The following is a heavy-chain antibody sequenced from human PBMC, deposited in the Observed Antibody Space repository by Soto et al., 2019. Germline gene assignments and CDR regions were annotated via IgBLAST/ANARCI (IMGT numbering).Heavy chain of an antibody. V-gene: IGHV1-2*02. J-gene: IGHJ6*02. CDR3: ARDGEERPVAGYYYYYGMDV. Sequence: GASVKVSCKASGGTFSSYAISWVRQAPGQGLEWMGWINPNSGGTNYAQKFQGRVTMTRDTSISTAYMELSRLRSDDTAVYYCARDGEERPVAGYYYYYGMDVWGQGTTVTVSS. D-gene: IGHD6-19*01. CDR2: INPNSGGT. CDR1: GGTFSSYA.